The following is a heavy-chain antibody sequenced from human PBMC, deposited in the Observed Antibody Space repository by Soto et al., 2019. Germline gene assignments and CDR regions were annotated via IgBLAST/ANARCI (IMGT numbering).Heavy chain of an antibody. V-gene: IGHV4-39*02. D-gene: IGHD3-22*01. J-gene: IGHJ5*02. CDR2: IYYSGST. CDR1: GGSMSSYY. Sequence: SETLSLTCTVSGGSMSSYYWGWIRQPPGKGLEWIGSIYYSGSTYYNPSLKSRVTISVDTSKNQFSLKLSSVTAADTAVYYCARDKYYYDSSGVPGWFDPWGQGTLVTVSS. CDR3: ARDKYYYDSSGVPGWFDP.